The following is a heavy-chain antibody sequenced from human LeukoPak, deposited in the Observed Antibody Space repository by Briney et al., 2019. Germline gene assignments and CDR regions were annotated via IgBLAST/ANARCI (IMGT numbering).Heavy chain of an antibody. V-gene: IGHV4-39*01. Sequence: SETLSLICSVSNGSISSSGFYWGWVRQSPERGLEWIGGIYYTGSTYYNPSLKRRVTISVDTSRNQFSLILSSVTAADTALYYCARHKRDYYYYYMDVWGKGTTVSVSS. CDR1: NGSISSSGFY. CDR2: IYYTGST. CDR3: ARHKRDYYYYYMDV. J-gene: IGHJ6*03.